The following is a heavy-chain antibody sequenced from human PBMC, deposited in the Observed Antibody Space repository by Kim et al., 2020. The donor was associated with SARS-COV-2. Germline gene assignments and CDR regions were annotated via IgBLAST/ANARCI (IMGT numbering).Heavy chain of an antibody. D-gene: IGHD6-19*01. CDR3: AGGGRNSGWYG. CDR1: GGSISNYY. CDR2: IYYSGSI. J-gene: IGHJ4*02. Sequence: SETLSLTCTVSGGSISNYYWNWIRQPPGKGLEWIGYIYYSGSINYNPSLKSRVTISVDTSKNQFSLKLSSVTAADTAVYYCAGGGRNSGWYGWGQGTLVTVSS. V-gene: IGHV4-59*01.